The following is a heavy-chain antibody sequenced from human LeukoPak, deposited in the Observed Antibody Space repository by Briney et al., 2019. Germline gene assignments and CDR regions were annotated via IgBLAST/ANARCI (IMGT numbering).Heavy chain of an antibody. J-gene: IGHJ4*02. V-gene: IGHV3-21*01. CDR3: ARGIGKMVRGVIFDY. D-gene: IGHD3-10*01. Sequence: PGGSLRLSCAASGFTFSSYSMNWVRQAPGKGLEWVSSISSSSSYIYYADSVKGRFTISRDNAKNSLYLQMNSLRAEGTAVYYCARGIGKMVRGVIFDYWGQGTLVTVSS. CDR1: GFTFSSYS. CDR2: ISSSSSYI.